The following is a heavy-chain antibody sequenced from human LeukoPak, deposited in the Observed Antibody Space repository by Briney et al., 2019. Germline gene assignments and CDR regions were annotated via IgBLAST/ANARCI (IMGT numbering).Heavy chain of an antibody. CDR1: AGSISSYY. J-gene: IGHJ4*02. D-gene: IGHD3/OR15-3a*01. V-gene: IGHV4-59*08. CDR2: IYYSGST. Sequence: SETLSLTCTVSAGSISSYYWSWIRQPPGKGLGWIGYIYYSGSTNYNPSLKSRVTISVDTSKNQFSLKLSSVTAADTAVYYCARQTGSGLFILPGGQGTLVTVSS. CDR3: ARQTGSGLFILP.